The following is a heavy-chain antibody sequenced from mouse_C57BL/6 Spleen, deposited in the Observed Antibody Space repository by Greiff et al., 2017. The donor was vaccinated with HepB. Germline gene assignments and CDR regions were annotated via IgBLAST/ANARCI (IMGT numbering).Heavy chain of an antibody. CDR3: ARDDSSGTMDY. CDR2: ISDGGSYT. V-gene: IGHV5-4*01. D-gene: IGHD3-2*02. Sequence: DVQLQESGGGLVKPGGSLKLSCAASGFTFSSYAMSWVRQTPEKRLEWVATISDGGSYTYYPDNVKGRFTISRDNAKNNLYLQMSHLKSEDTAMYYCARDDSSGTMDYWGQGTSVTVSS. CDR1: GFTFSSYA. J-gene: IGHJ4*01.